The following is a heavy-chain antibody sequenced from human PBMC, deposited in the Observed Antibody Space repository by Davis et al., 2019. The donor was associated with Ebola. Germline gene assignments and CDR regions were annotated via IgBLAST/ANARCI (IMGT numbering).Heavy chain of an antibody. J-gene: IGHJ6*02. Sequence: GESLKISCAASGFTFSDYGMHWVRQAPGKGLEWVAIIWYDGSNTYYADSVKGRFTISRDNSKNTVYLQMNSLRAEDTAVYYCAKDLGYSYGSYYYYGMDVWGQGTTVTVSS. V-gene: IGHV3-30*02. CDR1: GFTFSDYG. CDR3: AKDLGYSYGSYYYYGMDV. D-gene: IGHD5-18*01. CDR2: IWYDGSNT.